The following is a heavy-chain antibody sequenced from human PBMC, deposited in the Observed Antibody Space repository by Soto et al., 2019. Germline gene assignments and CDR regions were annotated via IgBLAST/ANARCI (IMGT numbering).Heavy chain of an antibody. CDR3: EKPSRGPGYSFAMDV. D-gene: IGHD2-21*01. J-gene: IGHJ6*02. CDR1: GFTFNIYA. Sequence: PGGSLRLSCGASGFTFNIYAMSWVRQAPGKGLEWVSANSGSGHNTYYADSVKGRFTISRDNSKRTLYLQLNSLRADDTAVYFCEKPSRGPGYSFAMDVWGPGATVTVYS. CDR2: NSGSGHNT. V-gene: IGHV3-23*01.